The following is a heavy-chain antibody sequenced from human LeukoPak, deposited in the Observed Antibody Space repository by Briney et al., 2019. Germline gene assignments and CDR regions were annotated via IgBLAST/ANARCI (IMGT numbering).Heavy chain of an antibody. CDR1: GGTFSSYA. CDR3: ASNQYDSSGYYYVN. J-gene: IGHJ4*02. CDR2: IIPIFGTA. D-gene: IGHD3-22*01. V-gene: IGHV1-69*05. Sequence: ASVKVSCKASGGTFSSYATSWVRQAPGQGLEWMGGIIPIFGTANYAQKFQGRVTITTDESTSTAYMELSSLRSEDTAVYYCASNQYDSSGYYYVNWGQGTLVTVSS.